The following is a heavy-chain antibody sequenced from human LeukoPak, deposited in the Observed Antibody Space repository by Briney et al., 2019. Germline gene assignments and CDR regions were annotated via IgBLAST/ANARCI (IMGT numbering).Heavy chain of an antibody. V-gene: IGHV3-23*01. CDR1: GFTFSSYA. J-gene: IGHJ4*02. Sequence: GGSLRLSCAASGFTFSSYAMSWVRQAPGKGLEWVSAISGSGGSTYYADSVKGRFTISRDNSKNTLYLQMNGLRAEDTAVYYCAKDDGEYYFGYWGQGTLVTVSS. CDR3: AKDDGEYYFGY. CDR2: ISGSGGST. D-gene: IGHD7-27*01.